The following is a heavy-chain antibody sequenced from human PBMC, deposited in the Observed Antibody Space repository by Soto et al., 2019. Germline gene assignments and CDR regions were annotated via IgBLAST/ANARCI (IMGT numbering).Heavy chain of an antibody. J-gene: IGHJ4*02. D-gene: IGHD3-22*01. CDR2: IKSKTDGGTT. CDR3: TTQLLYYYDSSGYHRFDY. Sequence: GGSLRLSCAASGFTFSNAWMNWVRQAPGKGLEWVGRIKSKTDGGTTDYAAPVKGRFTISRDDSKNTLYLQMNSLKTEDTAVYYCTTQLLYYYDSSGYHRFDYWGQGTLVTVSS. CDR1: GFTFSNAW. V-gene: IGHV3-15*07.